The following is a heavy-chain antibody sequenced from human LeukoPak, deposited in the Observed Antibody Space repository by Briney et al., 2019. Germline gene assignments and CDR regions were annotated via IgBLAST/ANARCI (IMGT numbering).Heavy chain of an antibody. D-gene: IGHD1-26*01. CDR1: GFTFTSSA. V-gene: IGHV1-58*01. CDR2: IVVGSGNT. Sequence: GTSVKVSCKASGFTFTSSAVQWVRQARGQRLEWIGWIVVGSGNTNYAQKFQERVTITRDMSTSTAYMELSSLRSEDTAVYYCAAASRLIGGSYDGGAFDIWGQGTMVAVSS. J-gene: IGHJ3*02. CDR3: AAASRLIGGSYDGGAFDI.